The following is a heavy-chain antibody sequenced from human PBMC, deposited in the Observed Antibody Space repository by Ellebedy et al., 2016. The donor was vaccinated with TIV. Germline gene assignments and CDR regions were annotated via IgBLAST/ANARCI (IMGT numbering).Heavy chain of an antibody. D-gene: IGHD4/OR15-4a*01. CDR3: AEEDYWRLEY. Sequence: GESLKISCAASGLTFGSHWMSWVCQAPGKGLECVAKINPDGSQKYYVDSVEGRFTISRDNAKNSLYLEINNLRVEDTAVYYCAEEDYWRLEYWGQGALVTVS. V-gene: IGHV3-7*01. J-gene: IGHJ4*02. CDR2: INPDGSQK. CDR1: GLTFGSHW.